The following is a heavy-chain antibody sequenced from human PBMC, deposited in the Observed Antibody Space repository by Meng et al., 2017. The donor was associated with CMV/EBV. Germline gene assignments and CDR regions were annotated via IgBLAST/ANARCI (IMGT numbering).Heavy chain of an antibody. Sequence: ASVKVSCKASGYTFTGYYMHWVRQAPGQGLEWMGWINPNSGGTNYAQKFQGRVTMTRDTSISTAYMELSRLRSDDTAVYCCARSPGAITNWFDPWGQGTLVTVSS. CDR3: ARSPGAITNWFDP. CDR1: GYTFTGYY. CDR2: INPNSGGT. V-gene: IGHV1-2*02. J-gene: IGHJ5*02. D-gene: IGHD1-26*01.